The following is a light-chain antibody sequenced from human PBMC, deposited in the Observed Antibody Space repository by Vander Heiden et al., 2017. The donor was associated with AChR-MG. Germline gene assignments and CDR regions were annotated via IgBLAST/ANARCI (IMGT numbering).Light chain of an antibody. CDR3: QVWESTSDLVV. J-gene: IGLJ2*01. Sequence: SYVLTQPPSVSVAPGQTARITCGGNNMGSKSVHWYQQRPGQAPVLVVHDDSDRPSGIPERFSGSNSGNTATLTISRVEAGDEADYYCQVWESTSDLVVFGGGTKLTVL. V-gene: IGLV3-21*02. CDR2: DDS. CDR1: NMGSKS.